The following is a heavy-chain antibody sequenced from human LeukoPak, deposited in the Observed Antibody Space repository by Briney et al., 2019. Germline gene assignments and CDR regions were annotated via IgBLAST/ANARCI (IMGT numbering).Heavy chain of an antibody. Sequence: GGSLRLSCAASGFTFSRYAMSWVRQAPGKGLEWVSAISGSGGSTYYADSVKGRFTISRDNSKNTLYLQMNSLRAEDTAVYYCAKVAQGGPMIVVAHFDYWGQGTLVTVSS. D-gene: IGHD3-22*01. CDR2: ISGSGGST. CDR1: GFTFSRYA. J-gene: IGHJ4*02. CDR3: AKVAQGGPMIVVAHFDY. V-gene: IGHV3-23*01.